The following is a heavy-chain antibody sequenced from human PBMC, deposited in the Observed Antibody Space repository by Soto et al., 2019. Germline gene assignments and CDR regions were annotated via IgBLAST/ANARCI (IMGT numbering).Heavy chain of an antibody. J-gene: IGHJ4*02. CDR3: SRVHGSQTAFAH. V-gene: IGHV5-51*01. Sequence: GESLKISCQISGYPFTTYWIGWVRQMPGKGLEWMGKIYPPDSDTRYSPSFQGQVTMSVDKSISTAYLQWSSLKASDTAMYYCSRVHGSQTAFAHWGKGTLVTFPS. CDR2: IYPPDSDT. CDR1: GYPFTTYW. D-gene: IGHD5-12*01.